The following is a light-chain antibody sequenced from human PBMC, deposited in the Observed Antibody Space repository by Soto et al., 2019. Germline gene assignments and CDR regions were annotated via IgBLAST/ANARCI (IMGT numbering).Light chain of an antibody. CDR2: DVS. CDR3: SSYTSASTPLV. Sequence: QSVLTQPASVSGSPGQSITISCTGTGSDVGGYNYVSWYQQHPGKAPKVMIYDVSNRPSGVSNRFSGSKSGNTASLTISGLQAEDGADYYCSSYTSASTPLVFGGGTKVTVL. J-gene: IGLJ2*01. CDR1: GSDVGGYNY. V-gene: IGLV2-14*01.